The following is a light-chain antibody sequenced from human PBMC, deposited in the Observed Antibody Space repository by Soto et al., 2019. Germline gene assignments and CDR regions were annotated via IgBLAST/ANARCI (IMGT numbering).Light chain of an antibody. CDR1: QSIRND. J-gene: IGKJ1*01. V-gene: IGKV3D-15*01. CDR2: DAS. CDR3: HQYNSWPPWT. Sequence: DIVMTQSPATLSVSPGERATLSCRASQSIRNDLAWYQQKPGQAPRLLIYDASTRATGIAARFSGSGSGTEFTLTISSLQSDDFAIYYCHQYNSWPPWTFGQGTKVEI.